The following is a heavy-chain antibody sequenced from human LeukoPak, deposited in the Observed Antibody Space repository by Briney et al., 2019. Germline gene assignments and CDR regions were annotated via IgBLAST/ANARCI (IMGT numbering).Heavy chain of an antibody. Sequence: SETLFLTCAVSGVSISSSNWWSWVRQPPGKGLEWIGEIYHSGSINYNPSLKSRVTISVDESKNQFSLKLSSVTAADTAVYYCAGIRAGQLVPFDYWGQGTLVTVSS. CDR2: IYHSGSI. J-gene: IGHJ4*02. CDR1: GVSISSSNW. CDR3: AGIRAGQLVPFDY. V-gene: IGHV4-4*02. D-gene: IGHD6-6*01.